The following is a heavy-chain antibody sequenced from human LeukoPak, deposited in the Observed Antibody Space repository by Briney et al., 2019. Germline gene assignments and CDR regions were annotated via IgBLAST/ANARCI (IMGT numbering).Heavy chain of an antibody. Sequence: PGGSLRLSCTASGFSFSGHWMHWARQLPGKGLVWVSRISPTGSTTSYADSVKGRFTVSRDNSKNTLYLQMNSLRAEDTAVYYCAKDGGGDYSNYYYGMDVWGQGTTVTVSS. CDR3: AKDGGGDYSNYYYGMDV. D-gene: IGHD4-17*01. J-gene: IGHJ6*02. CDR2: ISPTGSTT. CDR1: GFSFSGHW. V-gene: IGHV3-74*01.